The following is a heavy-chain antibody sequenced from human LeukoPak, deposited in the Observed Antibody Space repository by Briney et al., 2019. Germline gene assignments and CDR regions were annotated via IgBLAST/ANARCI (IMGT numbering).Heavy chain of an antibody. CDR1: GYSFTSYW. CDR3: ARHKSSYSSSSDFDY. V-gene: IGHV5-51*01. D-gene: IGHD6-6*01. J-gene: IGHJ4*02. Sequence: GESLKISCKGSGYSFTSYWNGWVRQMPGKGLEWMGIIYPGDSDTRYSPSFQGQVTIAAAKSISTAYLQWSSLKASDTAMYYCARHKSSYSSSSDFDYWRQGTLVSVCS. CDR2: IYPGDSDT.